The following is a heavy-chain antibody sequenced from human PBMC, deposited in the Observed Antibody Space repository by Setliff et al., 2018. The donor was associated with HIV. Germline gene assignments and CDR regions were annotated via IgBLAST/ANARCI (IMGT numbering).Heavy chain of an antibody. J-gene: IGHJ5*02. D-gene: IGHD2-8*01. V-gene: IGHV4-4*02. CDR2: IYHSGST. CDR3: ARVSSSLLWWSHLLQGCCANVVCFPADWLDP. Sequence: PSETLSLTCAVSGGSISSSNWWSWVRQPPGKGLEWIGEIYHSGSTNYNPSLKSRVTISVDTSKNHFSLRLSHVTAADTAVYYCARVSSSLLWWSHLLQGCCANVVCFPADWLDPWGQGILVTV. CDR1: GGSISSSNW.